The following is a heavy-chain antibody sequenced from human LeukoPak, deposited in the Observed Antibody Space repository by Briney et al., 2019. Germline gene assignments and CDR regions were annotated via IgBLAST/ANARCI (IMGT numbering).Heavy chain of an antibody. V-gene: IGHV3-21*01. Sequence: GGSLRLSCAASGFTFSSYSMNWVRQAPGKGLEWVSSISSSSSYIYYADSVKGRFTISRDNTKNSLYLQMNSLRAEDTAVYYCARDSYYDSRGYYYVQYFDHWGQGTLVTVSS. CDR3: ARDSYYDSRGYYYVQYFDH. J-gene: IGHJ4*02. CDR1: GFTFSSYS. D-gene: IGHD3-22*01. CDR2: ISSSSSYI.